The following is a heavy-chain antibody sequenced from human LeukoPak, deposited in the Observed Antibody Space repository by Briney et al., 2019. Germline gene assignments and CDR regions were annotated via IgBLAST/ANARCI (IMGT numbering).Heavy chain of an antibody. CDR3: ARDLGYADFDF. Sequence: ASVRVSCKASGGTLSGFAFSWVRQAPGQGLEWMGRIIPIVGIPTYAQKFLGRVTITADKSTSTAYMELSSLRSEDTAVYYCARDLGYADFDFWGQGTLVTVSS. CDR2: IIPIVGIP. CDR1: GGTLSGFA. D-gene: IGHD5-12*01. V-gene: IGHV1-69*04. J-gene: IGHJ4*02.